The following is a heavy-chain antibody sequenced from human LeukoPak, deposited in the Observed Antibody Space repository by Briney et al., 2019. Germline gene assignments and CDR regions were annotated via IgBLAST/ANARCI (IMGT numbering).Heavy chain of an antibody. V-gene: IGHV1-2*06. CDR1: GYTFTGYY. Sequence: ASVKVSCKASGYTFTGYYMHWVRQAPGQGLEWMGRINPNSGGTNYAQKFQGRVTMTRDTSISTAYMELSRLRSEDTAVYYCARDSFSGRYTAFDIWGQGTMVTVSS. J-gene: IGHJ3*02. D-gene: IGHD1-1*01. CDR2: INPNSGGT. CDR3: ARDSFSGRYTAFDI.